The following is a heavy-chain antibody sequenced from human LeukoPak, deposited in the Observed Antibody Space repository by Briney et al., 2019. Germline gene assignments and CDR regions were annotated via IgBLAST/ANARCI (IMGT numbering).Heavy chain of an antibody. J-gene: IGHJ3*02. D-gene: IGHD3-16*02. Sequence: GGSLRLSCAASGFTFSGYWMHWVRQAPGKGLVWVSRINSDGSSTSYADSVKGRFTISRDNAKNTLYLQMNSLRAEDTAVYYCAKVAGYDYVWGSYRDAFDIWGQGTMVTVSS. CDR2: INSDGSST. CDR1: GFTFSGYW. V-gene: IGHV3-74*01. CDR3: AKVAGYDYVWGSYRDAFDI.